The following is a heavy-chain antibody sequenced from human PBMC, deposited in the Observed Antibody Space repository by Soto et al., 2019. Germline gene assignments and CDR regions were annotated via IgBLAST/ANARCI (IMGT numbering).Heavy chain of an antibody. J-gene: IGHJ6*02. Sequence: APVKVSCKASGYTFTDYYMHRVRQAPGQGLEWMGWINPNSGGTNYAQKFQGRVTMTRHTSISTAYTEPSRLRYDDTAGYYCARGGCADGVCFNFYGMDVWGQGTTVTVSS. V-gene: IGHV1-2*02. CDR2: INPNSGGT. CDR3: ARGGCADGVCFNFYGMDV. D-gene: IGHD2-8*01. CDR1: GYTFTDYY.